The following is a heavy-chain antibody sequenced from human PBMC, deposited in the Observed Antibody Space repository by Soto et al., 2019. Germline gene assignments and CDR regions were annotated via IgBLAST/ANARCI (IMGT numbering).Heavy chain of an antibody. J-gene: IGHJ4*02. D-gene: IGHD4-17*01. V-gene: IGHV4-59*01. CDR3: ARRCGDQFDY. CDR1: GGSISSYY. Sequence: QVQLQESGPGLVKPSETLSLTCTVSGGSISSYYWSWIRQPPGKGLEWIGYIYYSGSTNYNPSLKSRVTISADKSKSQVSLKLSSVTAADTAVYYCARRCGDQFDYWGQGTLVTVSS. CDR2: IYYSGST.